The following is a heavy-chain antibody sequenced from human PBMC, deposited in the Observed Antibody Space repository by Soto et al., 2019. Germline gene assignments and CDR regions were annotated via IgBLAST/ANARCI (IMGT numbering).Heavy chain of an antibody. D-gene: IGHD3-3*01. CDR2: MNPNSGNT. V-gene: IGHV1-8*01. CDR1: GYTFTSYD. Sequence: ASVKVSCKASGYTFTSYDINWVRQATGQGLEWMGWMNPNSGNTGYAQKFQGRVTMTRNTSISTAYMELSSLRSEDTAVYYCARAFGVVIGDAFDIWGQGTMVTVSS. CDR3: ARAFGVVIGDAFDI. J-gene: IGHJ3*02.